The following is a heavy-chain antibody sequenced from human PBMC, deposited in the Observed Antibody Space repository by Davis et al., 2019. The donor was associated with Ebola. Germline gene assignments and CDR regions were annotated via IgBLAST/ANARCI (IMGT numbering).Heavy chain of an antibody. CDR2: ISYDGSNK. Sequence: GESLKISCAASGFTFSSYGMHWVRQAPGKGLEWVAVISYDGSNKYYADSVKGRFTISRDNSKNTLYLQMNSLRAEDTAVYYCASSSSWYLAYDAFDIWGQGTMVTVSS. D-gene: IGHD6-13*01. CDR1: GFTFSSYG. V-gene: IGHV3-30*03. CDR3: ASSSSWYLAYDAFDI. J-gene: IGHJ3*02.